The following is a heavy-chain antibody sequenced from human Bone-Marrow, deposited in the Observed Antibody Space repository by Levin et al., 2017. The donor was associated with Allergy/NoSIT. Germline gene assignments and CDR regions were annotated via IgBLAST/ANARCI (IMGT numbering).Heavy chain of an antibody. J-gene: IGHJ3*02. D-gene: IGHD3-3*01. V-gene: IGHV3-73*01. Sequence: PGGSLRLSCAASGFTFSGSAMHWVRQASGKGLEWVGRIRSKANSYATAYAASVKGRFTISRDDSKNTAYLQMNSLKTEDTAVYYCTRHNNDFWSGYYTDDAFDIWGQGTMVTVSS. CDR3: TRHNNDFWSGYYTDDAFDI. CDR1: GFTFSGSA. CDR2: IRSKANSYAT.